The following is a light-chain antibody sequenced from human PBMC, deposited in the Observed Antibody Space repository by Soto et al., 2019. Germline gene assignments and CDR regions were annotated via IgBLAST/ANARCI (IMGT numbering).Light chain of an antibody. V-gene: IGKV1-5*03. Sequence: DIQMTQSPSTLSASVGDRVPITCRASQSISSWLAWYQQKPGKAPKLLIYKASTLKSGVPSRFSGSGSGTEFTLTISSLQPDDGATYYGQHYNSYSEAFGQGTKVDIK. J-gene: IGKJ1*01. CDR1: QSISSW. CDR3: QHYNSYSEA. CDR2: KAS.